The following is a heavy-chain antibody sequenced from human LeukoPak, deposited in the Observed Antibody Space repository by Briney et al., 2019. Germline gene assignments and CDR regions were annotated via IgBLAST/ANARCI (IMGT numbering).Heavy chain of an antibody. CDR1: GGSISISNYY. J-gene: IGHJ4*02. V-gene: IGHV4-39*07. CDR2: MSYSGRT. CDR3: ATTTIRLGY. Sequence: SETLSLTCTVSGGSISISNYYWGWIRQPPGKGLEWIGSMSYSGRTYYNPSLKTRVTVSLDTSKNQFSLKLSSVTAADTAVYYCATTTIRLGYWGQGTLVTVSS. D-gene: IGHD1-26*01.